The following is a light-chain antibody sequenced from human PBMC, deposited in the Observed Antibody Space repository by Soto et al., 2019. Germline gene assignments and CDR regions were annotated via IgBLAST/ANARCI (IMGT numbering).Light chain of an antibody. V-gene: IGLV1-47*01. CDR2: RNN. CDR3: AAWDYSLSGYWV. J-gene: IGLJ3*02. Sequence: QSVLSQPPSASGTPGQRVTISCSGSSSNIGRNYVYWYQQVPGTAPKLLIFRNNQRPSGVPDRFSGSKSGTSASLAISGLRSEDDADYFCAAWDYSLSGYWVFGGGTKLTVL. CDR1: SSNIGRNY.